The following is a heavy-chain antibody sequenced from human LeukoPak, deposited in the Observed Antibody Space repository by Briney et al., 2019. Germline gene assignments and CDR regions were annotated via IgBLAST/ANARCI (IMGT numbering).Heavy chain of an antibody. Sequence: ASVKVSCKASGYTFTGYYMHWVRQAPGQGLEWMGWINPNSGGTNYAQKFQGRVTMTRDTSISTAYMELSRLRSDDTAVYYCAREWDYGDFFGLDYYYYMDVWGKGTTVTVSS. J-gene: IGHJ6*03. V-gene: IGHV1-2*02. CDR2: INPNSGGT. CDR1: GYTFTGYY. CDR3: AREWDYGDFFGLDYYYYMDV. D-gene: IGHD4-17*01.